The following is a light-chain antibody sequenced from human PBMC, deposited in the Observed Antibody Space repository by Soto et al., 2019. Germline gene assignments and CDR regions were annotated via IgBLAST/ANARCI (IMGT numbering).Light chain of an antibody. CDR1: QGSSIY. Sequence: DIQLTQSPSFLSASAGDRVTITCRASQGSSIYVAWYQQKPGKAPKLLIYDASTLQSGVPSRFSGSRSGTEFTLTISRLQPEDVATYYCQQLENYPQFTFGRGTKLEIK. CDR2: DAS. J-gene: IGKJ2*01. CDR3: QQLENYPQFT. V-gene: IGKV1-9*01.